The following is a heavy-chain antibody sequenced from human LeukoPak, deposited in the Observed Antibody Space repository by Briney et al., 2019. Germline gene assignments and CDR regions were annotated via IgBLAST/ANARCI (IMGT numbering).Heavy chain of an antibody. CDR2: ISSSSGII. CDR3: ARSDRYGSGSYSRFDP. V-gene: IGHV3-48*04. J-gene: IGHJ5*02. CDR1: GFTFSSSD. Sequence: HPGGSLRLSCAASGFTFSSSDMNWVRQAPGKGLEWLSYISSSSGIIYYVDSVKGRFTISRDNAKNSLYLQMNSLRAEDTAVYYCARSDRYGSGSYSRFDPWGQGTLVTVSS. D-gene: IGHD3-10*01.